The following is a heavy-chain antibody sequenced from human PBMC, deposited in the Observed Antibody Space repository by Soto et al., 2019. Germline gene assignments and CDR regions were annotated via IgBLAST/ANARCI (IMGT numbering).Heavy chain of an antibody. CDR1: GGSISSYY. D-gene: IGHD4-17*01. V-gene: IGHV4-59*08. CDR3: ARRYGGTIDY. CDR2: IYYSGST. Sequence: SETLSLTCTVSGGSISSYYWSWIRQPPGKGLEWIGYIYYSGSTNYNPSLKSRVTISVDTSKNQFSLKLSSVTAADTDVYYCARRYGGTIDYWGQGTLVTVS. J-gene: IGHJ4*02.